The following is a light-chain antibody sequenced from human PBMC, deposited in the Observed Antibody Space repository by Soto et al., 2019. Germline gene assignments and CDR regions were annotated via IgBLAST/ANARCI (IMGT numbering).Light chain of an antibody. CDR1: QSVTNN. CDR2: RAS. V-gene: IGKV3D-15*01. CDR3: QQYNHWPGT. Sequence: EIVMTQSPVTLSVSPGEKATFSCSASQSVTNNLAWYQQTPVQAPRLLIYRASTRANGVPVRFSGSESGTQFTLTISSLQSEDSALYFCQQYNHWPGTFGQGTKVEV. J-gene: IGKJ1*01.